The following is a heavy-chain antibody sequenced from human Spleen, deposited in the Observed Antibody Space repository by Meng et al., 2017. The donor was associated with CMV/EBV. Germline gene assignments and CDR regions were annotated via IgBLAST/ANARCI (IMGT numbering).Heavy chain of an antibody. Sequence: GESLKISCAASGFTFTKHWIHWVRQAPGKGLEWFSRINGDATRTSYVDSVEGRFTITRDNAKNTVHLQMNSQVVDETSVYYCARDGGSTFFDYWGQGDLVTVSS. D-gene: IGHD3-16*01. CDR2: INGDATRT. J-gene: IGHJ4*02. CDR1: GFTFTKHW. CDR3: ARDGGSTFFDY. V-gene: IGHV3-74*01.